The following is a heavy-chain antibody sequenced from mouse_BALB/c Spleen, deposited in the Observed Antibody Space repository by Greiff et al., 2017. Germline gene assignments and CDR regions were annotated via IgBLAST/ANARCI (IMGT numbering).Heavy chain of an antibody. J-gene: IGHJ3*01. V-gene: IGHV1-87*01. Sequence: QVQLQQSGAELARPGASVKLSCKASGYTFTSYWMQWVKQRPGQGLEWIGAIYPGDGDTRYTQKFKGKATLTADKSSSTAYMQLSSLASEDSAVYYCAGYYGSSYGFAYWGQGTLVTVSA. D-gene: IGHD1-1*01. CDR2: IYPGDGDT. CDR3: AGYYGSSYGFAY. CDR1: GYTFTSYW.